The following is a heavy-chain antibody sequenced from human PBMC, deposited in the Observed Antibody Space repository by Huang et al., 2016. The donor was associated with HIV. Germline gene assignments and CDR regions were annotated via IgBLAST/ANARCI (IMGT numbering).Heavy chain of an antibody. CDR3: ARGKADHKAVAGEGRAFDI. CDR1: GYTFTNYD. Sequence: QVQLVQSGAEVKKPGASVKVSCKASGYTFTNYDINWVRQAPGQGLEWMGWRNPNMAKTGFAQKFQGRVTMTRNTSIRTAYMERSSLTSQDTAVYYCARGKADHKAVAGEGRAFDIWGQGTMVTVSS. V-gene: IGHV1-8*01. J-gene: IGHJ3*02. D-gene: IGHD6-19*01. CDR2: RNPNMAKT.